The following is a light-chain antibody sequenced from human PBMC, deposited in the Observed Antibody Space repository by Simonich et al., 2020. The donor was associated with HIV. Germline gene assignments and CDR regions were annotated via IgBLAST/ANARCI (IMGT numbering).Light chain of an antibody. CDR2: AAS. CDR3: QQYNNWPPERT. Sequence: DIQMTQSPSSLSASVGDRVTITCRASQGISNSLAWYQQKPGKAPKLLLYAASRLESGVPSRFSGSGSGTDYTLTISSLQSEDFAVYYCQQYNNWPPERTFGQGTKVEIK. V-gene: IGKV1-NL1*01. CDR1: QGISNS. J-gene: IGKJ1*01.